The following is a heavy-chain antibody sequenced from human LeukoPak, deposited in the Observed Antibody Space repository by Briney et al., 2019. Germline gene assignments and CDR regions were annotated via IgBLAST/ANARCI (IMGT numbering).Heavy chain of an antibody. CDR1: GGSISSYY. J-gene: IGHJ3*02. CDR2: IYYSGST. CDR3: ASQGYYDILTGYYTAFDI. D-gene: IGHD3-9*01. V-gene: IGHV4-59*01. Sequence: SSETLSLTCTVSGGSISSYYWSWIRQPPGKGLEWIGYIYYSGSTTYNPSLKSRVTISVDTSKNQFSLKLSSVTAADTAVYYCASQGYYDILTGYYTAFDIWGQGTMVTVSS.